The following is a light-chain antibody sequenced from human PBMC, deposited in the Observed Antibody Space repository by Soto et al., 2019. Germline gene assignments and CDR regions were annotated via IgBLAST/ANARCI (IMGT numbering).Light chain of an antibody. Sequence: IVLTQSPGPLSLSPGERTTLSCRASQSINNNHLAWYQQKPGLPPRLLIYSASSRATGIPDRFSRSGSGKDFTLTISRLEPGDFAVHYPPQYGNSPGTSGQGNKVDIX. CDR2: SAS. CDR3: PQYGNSPGT. CDR1: QSINNNH. V-gene: IGKV3-20*01. J-gene: IGKJ1*01.